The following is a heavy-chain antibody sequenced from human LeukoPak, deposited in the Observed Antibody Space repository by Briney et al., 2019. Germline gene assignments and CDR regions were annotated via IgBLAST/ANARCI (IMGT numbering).Heavy chain of an antibody. J-gene: IGHJ4*02. CDR3: ASYIVATSGDF. CDR1: GFTFSDYY. Sequence: GGSLRLSCAASGFTFSDYYMSWIRQAPGKGLEWVAYITSSGDDNYYADSVKGRFTISRDNAKNALFLRMSSLRVEDTATYYCASYIVATSGDFWGQGTLVSVSS. V-gene: IGHV3-11*01. CDR2: ITSSGDDN. D-gene: IGHD5-12*01.